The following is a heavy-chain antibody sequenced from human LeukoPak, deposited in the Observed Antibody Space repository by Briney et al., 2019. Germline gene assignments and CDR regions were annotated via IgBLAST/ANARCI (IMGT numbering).Heavy chain of an antibody. Sequence: GGSLRLSCAASGFTFSSYAMSWVRQAPGKGLEWVSAISGSGGSTYYADSVKGRFTISRDNSKNTLYLQMNSLRAEGTAVYYCANELPGIAAAGRSPLDYWGQGTLVTVSS. J-gene: IGHJ4*02. CDR3: ANELPGIAAAGRSPLDY. CDR1: GFTFSSYA. D-gene: IGHD6-13*01. V-gene: IGHV3-23*01. CDR2: ISGSGGST.